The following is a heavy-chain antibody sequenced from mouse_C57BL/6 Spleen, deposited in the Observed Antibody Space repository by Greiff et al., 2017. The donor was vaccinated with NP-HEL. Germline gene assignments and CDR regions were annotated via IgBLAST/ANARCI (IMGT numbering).Heavy chain of an antibody. CDR2: IDPNSGGT. Sequence: QVQLKQPGAELVKPGASVKLSCKASGYTFTSYWMHWVKQRPGRGLEWIGRIDPNSGGTKYNEKFKSKATLAVDKPSSTANMQLSSLTSEDSAVYYCTREGDYYYSSRLDYWGQGTTLTVSS. CDR1: GYTFTSYW. CDR3: TREGDYYYSSRLDY. V-gene: IGHV1-72*01. D-gene: IGHD1-1*01. J-gene: IGHJ2*01.